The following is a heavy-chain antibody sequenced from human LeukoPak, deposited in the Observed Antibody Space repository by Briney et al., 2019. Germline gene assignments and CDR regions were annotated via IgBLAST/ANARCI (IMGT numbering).Heavy chain of an antibody. Sequence: SETLSLTCSVSGGYISSDYWSWIRQPPGTGPEWIGYIYYSGSTNYNPSLKSRVTISVDTSKNQFSLKLSSVTAADTAVYYCARGSSNYWYFDLWGRGTLVTVSS. CDR1: GGYISSDY. J-gene: IGHJ2*01. CDR2: IYYSGST. V-gene: IGHV4-59*01. D-gene: IGHD6-13*01. CDR3: ARGSSNYWYFDL.